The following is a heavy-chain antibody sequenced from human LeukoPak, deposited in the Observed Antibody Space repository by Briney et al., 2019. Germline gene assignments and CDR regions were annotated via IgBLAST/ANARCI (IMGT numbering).Heavy chain of an antibody. D-gene: IGHD3-22*01. J-gene: IGHJ4*02. CDR3: ARNSNFDTHDF. Sequence: LSLTCAASGFAFGNSWMSWVRQAPGKGLEWVAAIKTDGSKEYYVDSVRGRFTISRDNAKDSVFLQMNSLRADDTAVYFCARNSNFDTHDFWGQGTLVIVSS. CDR1: GFAFGNSW. CDR2: IKTDGSKE. V-gene: IGHV3-7*01.